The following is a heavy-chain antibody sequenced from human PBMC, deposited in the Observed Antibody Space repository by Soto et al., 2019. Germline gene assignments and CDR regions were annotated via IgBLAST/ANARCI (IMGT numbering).Heavy chain of an antibody. D-gene: IGHD3-9*01. CDR3: AKDQLRYFDWQPLEY. CDR1: VFTFSSYA. CDR2: ISGSGGST. Sequence: VGSLRLSCAASVFTFSSYAMSWVRHSPGKGLEWVSAISGSGGSTYYADSVKGRFTISRDNSKNTLYLQMNSLRAEDTAVYYCAKDQLRYFDWQPLEYWGQGTLVTVSS. V-gene: IGHV3-23*01. J-gene: IGHJ4*02.